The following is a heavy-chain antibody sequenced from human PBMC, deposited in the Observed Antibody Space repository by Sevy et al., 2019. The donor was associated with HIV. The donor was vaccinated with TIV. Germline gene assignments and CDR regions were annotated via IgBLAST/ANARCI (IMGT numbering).Heavy chain of an antibody. Sequence: GGSLRLSCTASGFTFSSFSMSWVRQAPGKGLEWVASINSGSTYICHADPVKGRFTISRDNAKNSLYLQMNSLRAEDTAVYYCARDPPPGITAIQDYWGPGTLVTVSS. CDR3: ARDPPPGITAIQDY. J-gene: IGHJ4*02. D-gene: IGHD2-21*02. CDR1: GFTFSSFS. CDR2: INSGSTYI. V-gene: IGHV3-21*01.